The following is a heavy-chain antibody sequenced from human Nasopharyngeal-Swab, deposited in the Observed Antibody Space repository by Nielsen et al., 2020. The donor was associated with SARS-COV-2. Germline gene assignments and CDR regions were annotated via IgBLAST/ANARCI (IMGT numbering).Heavy chain of an antibody. CDR3: ARAKGMEGAMWGASGQGYSDP. J-gene: IGHJ5*02. V-gene: IGHV4-4*07. CDR1: GASIRGSFY. Sequence: SETLSLTYSVSGASIRGSFYWNWIRKPAGKGMEWIGRIYSTGSTNINPSLKDRVTMSIDTFRNQISLNLKSTTVADTAIYYCARAKGMEGAMWGASGQGYSDPWGQGIQVTVSS. CDR2: IYSTGST. D-gene: IGHD2-15*01.